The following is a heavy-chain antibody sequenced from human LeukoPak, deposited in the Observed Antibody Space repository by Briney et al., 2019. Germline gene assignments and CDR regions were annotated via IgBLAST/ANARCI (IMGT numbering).Heavy chain of an antibody. CDR2: ISYDGSNK. CDR3: ARGMRRMVRGDPGLDY. J-gene: IGHJ4*02. D-gene: IGHD3-10*01. V-gene: IGHV3-30-3*01. Sequence: PGGSLRLSCAASGFTFSSYAMHWVRQAPGKGLEWVAVISYDGSNKYYADSVKGRFTISRDNSKNTLYLQMNSLRAEDTAVYYCARGMRRMVRGDPGLDYWGQGTLVTVSS. CDR1: GFTFSSYA.